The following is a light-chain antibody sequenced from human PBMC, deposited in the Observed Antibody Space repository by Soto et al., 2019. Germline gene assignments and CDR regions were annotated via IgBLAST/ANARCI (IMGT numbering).Light chain of an antibody. J-gene: IGKJ5*01. Sequence: DIQMTQSPSSLSASVGDRVTITCRASQSISSYLNWYQQKPGKAPKLLIYAASTLQSGVPPRFSGSGSGTDFTLTISSLQPEDSATYYCQQSYGTPIIFGQGTRLEIK. CDR1: QSISSY. CDR3: QQSYGTPII. CDR2: AAS. V-gene: IGKV1-39*01.